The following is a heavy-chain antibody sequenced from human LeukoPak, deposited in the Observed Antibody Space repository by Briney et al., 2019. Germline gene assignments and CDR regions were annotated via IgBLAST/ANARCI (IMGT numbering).Heavy chain of an antibody. CDR3: AKVGDTCGYDTAYLDY. J-gene: IGHJ4*02. V-gene: IGHV3-20*04. Sequence: GGSLRLSCAASGFMFDDYGMSWVRQTPGKGLEWVSGINWNGGSTSYADSVKGRFTISRDNAKNSLHLQMNSLRAEDTAFYYCAKVGDTCGYDTAYLDYWGQGTLVTVPS. D-gene: IGHD3-22*01. CDR2: INWNGGST. CDR1: GFMFDDYG.